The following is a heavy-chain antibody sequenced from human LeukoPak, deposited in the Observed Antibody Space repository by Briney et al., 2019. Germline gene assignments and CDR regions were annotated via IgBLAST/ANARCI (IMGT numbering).Heavy chain of an antibody. J-gene: IGHJ5*02. CDR3: ATRSHDYSNLGESA. CDR2: IKSKTDGATT. Sequence: GGSLRLSCAASGFTFSNACMNWVRQAPGKGLEWVGRIKSKTDGATTDYAAPVKGRFTISRDDSKNTLYLQMNSLRTEDTAVYYCATRSHDYSNLGESAWGQGTLVTVSS. D-gene: IGHD4-11*01. CDR1: GFTFSNAC. V-gene: IGHV3-15*01.